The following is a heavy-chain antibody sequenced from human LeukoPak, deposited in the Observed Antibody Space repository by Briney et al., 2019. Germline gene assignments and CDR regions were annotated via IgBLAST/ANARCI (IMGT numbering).Heavy chain of an antibody. V-gene: IGHV4-59*12. CDR2: IYYSGST. D-gene: IGHD2-2*01. Sequence: PSETLSLTCTVSGGSISSSYWSWIRQPPGKGLEWIGSIYYSGSTYYNPSLKSRVTISVDTSKNQFSLKLSSVTAADTAVYYCARGYCSSTSCYAFYFDYWGQGTLVTVSS. J-gene: IGHJ4*02. CDR1: GGSISSSY. CDR3: ARGYCSSTSCYAFYFDY.